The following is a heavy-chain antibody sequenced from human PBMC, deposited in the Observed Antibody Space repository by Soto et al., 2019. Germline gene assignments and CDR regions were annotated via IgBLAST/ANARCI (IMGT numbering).Heavy chain of an antibody. CDR2: IRNSGSHM. Sequence: NPGGSLRLSCAASGVTFSENYMSWIRQAPGKGLEWVSYIRNSGSHMYYADSVKGRFTISRDDAKNSLYLQMNSLRAEDTAVYYCAKFFGAFDIWGQGIMVTVSS. V-gene: IGHV3-11*01. CDR3: AKFFGAFDI. J-gene: IGHJ3*02. CDR1: GVTFSENY. D-gene: IGHD3-10*01.